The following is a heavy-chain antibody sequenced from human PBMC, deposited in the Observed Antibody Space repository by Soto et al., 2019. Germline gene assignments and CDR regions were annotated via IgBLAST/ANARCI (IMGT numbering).Heavy chain of an antibody. Sequence: ASVKVSCKASGYTFFTYYISWVRQAPGQGLEWMGWISTYSGDTKYAHKFQGRVTMTTDTSTTTAYLELRSLRSDDTAVYYCARHHGPTTSENWFDPGGQGTLVTVSS. CDR3: ARHHGPTTSENWFDP. CDR2: ISTYSGDT. CDR1: GYTFFTYY. J-gene: IGHJ5*02. D-gene: IGHD5-12*01. V-gene: IGHV1-18*01.